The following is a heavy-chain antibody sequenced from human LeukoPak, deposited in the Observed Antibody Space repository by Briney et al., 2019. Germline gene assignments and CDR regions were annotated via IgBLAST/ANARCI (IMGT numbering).Heavy chain of an antibody. CDR3: ASGYCTNGVCYLVAFDI. D-gene: IGHD2-8*01. CDR2: ISSSGSTI. V-gene: IGHV3-48*03. Sequence: GGSLRLSCAVSGFTFSSYEMNWVRQPPGKGLEWVSYISSSGSTIYYADSVQGRFTISRENAKNSLYLQMNSLRAEDTAVYYCASGYCTNGVCYLVAFDIWGQGTMVTVSS. J-gene: IGHJ3*02. CDR1: GFTFSSYE.